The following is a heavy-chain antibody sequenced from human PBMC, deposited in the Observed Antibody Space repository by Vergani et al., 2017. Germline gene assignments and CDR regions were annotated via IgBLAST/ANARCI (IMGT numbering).Heavy chain of an antibody. V-gene: IGHV1-69*01. CDR2: IIPIFGTA. CDR3: ERESVGGSGCVGFVYFDY. Sequence: QVQLVQSGAEVKKPGSSVKVSCKASGGTFSSYAISWVRQAPGQGLEWMGGIIPIFGTANYAQKFQGRVTITADEATITAYMELSSLRSEDTAVYYGERESVGGSGCVGFVYFDYWGQGTLVTVSS. D-gene: IGHD6-19*01. J-gene: IGHJ4*02. CDR1: GGTFSSYA.